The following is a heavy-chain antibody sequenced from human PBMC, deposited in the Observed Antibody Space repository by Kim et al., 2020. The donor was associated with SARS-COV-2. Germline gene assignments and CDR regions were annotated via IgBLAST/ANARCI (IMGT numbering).Heavy chain of an antibody. D-gene: IGHD6-19*01. J-gene: IGHJ6*02. V-gene: IGHV3-64D*06. Sequence: DSVKGRFTISRDNSKNTLYLQMSSLRAEDTAVYYCVKGRAVAGGDSMDVWGQGTTVTVAS. CDR3: VKGRAVAGGDSMDV.